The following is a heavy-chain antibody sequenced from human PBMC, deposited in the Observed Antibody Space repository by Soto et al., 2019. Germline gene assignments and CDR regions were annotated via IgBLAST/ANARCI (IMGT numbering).Heavy chain of an antibody. CDR2: IKQDGSEK. V-gene: IGHV3-7*05. CDR1: GFTFSSYW. Sequence: GGSLRLSCAASGFTFSSYWMSWVRQAPGKGLEWVANIKQDGSEKYYVDSVKGRFTISRDNAKNSLYLQMNSLRAEDTAVYYCARPVVVRGVIFDYWGQGTLVTVSS. D-gene: IGHD3-10*01. J-gene: IGHJ4*02. CDR3: ARPVVVRGVIFDY.